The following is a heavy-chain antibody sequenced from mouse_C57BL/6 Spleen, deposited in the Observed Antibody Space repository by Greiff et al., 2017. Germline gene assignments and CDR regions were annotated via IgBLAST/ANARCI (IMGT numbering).Heavy chain of an antibody. CDR1: GFNIKNTY. J-gene: IGHJ2*01. CDR2: IDPANGNT. Sequence: EVQLQQSVAELVRPGASVKLSCTASGFNIKNTYMHWVQQRPEQGLEWIGRIDPANGNTKYAPKLPGKATITANTSSNTAYLPLSSLTSEDTTIYYCAQSITPVVATNYFDYWGQGTTLTVSS. D-gene: IGHD1-1*01. V-gene: IGHV14-3*01. CDR3: AQSITPVVATNYFDY.